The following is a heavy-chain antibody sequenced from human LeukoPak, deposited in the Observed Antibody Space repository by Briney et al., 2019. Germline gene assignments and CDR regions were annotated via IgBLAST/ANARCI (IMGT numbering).Heavy chain of an antibody. CDR3: ARVRGLTWLQSHIFDY. J-gene: IGHJ4*02. CDR1: GFTFSSYS. Sequence: GGSLRLSCAASGFTFSSYSMNWVRQAPGKGLEWVSSISSSSSYIYYADSVKGRFTISRDNAKNSLYLQMNSLRAEDTAVYYCARVRGLTWLQSHIFDYWGQGTLVTVSS. D-gene: IGHD5-24*01. CDR2: ISSSSSYI. V-gene: IGHV3-21*01.